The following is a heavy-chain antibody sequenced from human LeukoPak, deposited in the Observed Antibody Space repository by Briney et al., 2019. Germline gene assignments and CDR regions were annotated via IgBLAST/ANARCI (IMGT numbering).Heavy chain of an antibody. Sequence: PGGSLRLSCAASGFTFSSYGMHWVRQAPGKGLEWVAFIRYDGSNKYYADSVKGRFTISRDNSKNTLYLQMNSLRAEDTAVYYCAKVFGVHNAFDIWGQGTMVTVSS. CDR1: GFTFSSYG. J-gene: IGHJ3*02. CDR2: IRYDGSNK. CDR3: AKVFGVHNAFDI. V-gene: IGHV3-30*02. D-gene: IGHD3-16*01.